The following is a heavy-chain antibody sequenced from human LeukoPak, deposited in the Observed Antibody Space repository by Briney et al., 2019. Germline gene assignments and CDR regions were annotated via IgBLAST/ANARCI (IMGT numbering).Heavy chain of an antibody. CDR2: INHSGST. V-gene: IGHV4-34*01. CDR1: GGSFSGYY. Sequence: PSETLSLTCAVYGGSFSGYYWSWIRQPPGKGLEWIGEINHSGSTNYNPSLKSRVTISVDTSKNQFSLKLSSVTAAGTAVYYCARGVEAAAVDYYYYMDVWGKGTTVTVSS. D-gene: IGHD6-13*01. CDR3: ARGVEAAAVDYYYYMDV. J-gene: IGHJ6*03.